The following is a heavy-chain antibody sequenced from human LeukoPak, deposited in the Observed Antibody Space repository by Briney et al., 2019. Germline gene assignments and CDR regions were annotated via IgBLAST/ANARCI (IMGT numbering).Heavy chain of an antibody. J-gene: IGHJ3*02. CDR3: AAVNYYDSSGPTDAFDI. D-gene: IGHD3-22*01. V-gene: IGHV1-58*02. CDR2: IVVGSGNT. CDR1: GFTFTSSA. Sequence: SVKVSCKASGFTFTSSAMQWVRQARGQRLEWIGWIVVGSGNTNYAQKFQERVTITRDMSTSTAYMELSSLRSEDTAVYYCAAVNYYDSSGPTDAFDIWGQGTMVTVSS.